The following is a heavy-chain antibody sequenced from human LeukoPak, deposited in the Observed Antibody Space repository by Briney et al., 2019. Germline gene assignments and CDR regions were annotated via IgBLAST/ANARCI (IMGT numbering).Heavy chain of an antibody. CDR3: ARSGGSGTYYDGSFDY. J-gene: IGHJ4*02. V-gene: IGHV4-4*07. D-gene: IGHD1-26*01. CDR2: IYTSGSN. Sequence: SETLSLTCTVSGGSITSYYWSWIRQAAGKGLEWIGRIYTSGSNNYNPSLKSRVTMSVDTSKNQFSLKLNSVTAADTAVYYCARSGGSGTYYDGSFDYWGQGTLVTVSS. CDR1: GGSITSYY.